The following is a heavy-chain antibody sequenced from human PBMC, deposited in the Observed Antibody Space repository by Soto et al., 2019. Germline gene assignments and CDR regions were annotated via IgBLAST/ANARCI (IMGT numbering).Heavy chain of an antibody. Sequence: SETLSLTCAVYGGSFSGYYWSWIRQPPGKGLEWIGEISHTGSTSYNPSLKSRVTISVDTSKNQFSLKLYSVTAADTAVYYCARRGSGMDVWGQGTTVTVSS. CDR1: GGSFSGYY. CDR3: ARRGSGMDV. D-gene: IGHD3-16*01. J-gene: IGHJ6*02. CDR2: ISHTGST. V-gene: IGHV4-34*01.